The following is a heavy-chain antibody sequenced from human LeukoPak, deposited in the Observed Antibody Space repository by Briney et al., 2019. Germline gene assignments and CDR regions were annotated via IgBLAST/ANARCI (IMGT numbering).Heavy chain of an antibody. D-gene: IGHD3-22*01. J-gene: IGHJ4*02. CDR1: GYTFTSYG. Sequence: ASVKVSCKASGYTFTSYGISWVRQAPGQGLEWMGWISAYNGNTNYAQKLQGRVTITTDTSTSTAYMELRSLRSDDTAVYYCAISQDYDSLDYWGQGTLVTVSS. V-gene: IGHV1-18*01. CDR3: AISQDYDSLDY. CDR2: ISAYNGNT.